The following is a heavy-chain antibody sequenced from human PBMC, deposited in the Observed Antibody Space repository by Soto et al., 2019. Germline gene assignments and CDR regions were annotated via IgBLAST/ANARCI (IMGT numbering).Heavy chain of an antibody. CDR3: AKGGSSDCSSTSCYFDY. D-gene: IGHD2-2*01. J-gene: IGHJ4*02. Sequence: EVQLVESGGGLVQPGRSLRLSCAASGFTFDDYAMHWVRQAPGKGLEWVSGICWNSGSIGYADSVKGRFTISRDNAKNSLYLQMNSLRAEDTALYYCAKGGSSDCSSTSCYFDYWGQGTLVTVSS. CDR2: ICWNSGSI. V-gene: IGHV3-9*01. CDR1: GFTFDDYA.